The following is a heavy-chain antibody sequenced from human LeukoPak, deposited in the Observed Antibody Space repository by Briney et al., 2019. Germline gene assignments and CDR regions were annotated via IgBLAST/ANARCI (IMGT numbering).Heavy chain of an antibody. J-gene: IGHJ3*02. V-gene: IGHV1-2*06. D-gene: IGHD6-13*01. Sequence: GASVKVSFKASGYTFTGYYMHWVRQAPGQGLEWMGRINPNSGGTNYAQKFQGRVTMTRDTSISTAYMELSRLRSDDTAVYYCARDVDSSSWLDIWGQGTMVTVSS. CDR2: INPNSGGT. CDR1: GYTFTGYY. CDR3: ARDVDSSSWLDI.